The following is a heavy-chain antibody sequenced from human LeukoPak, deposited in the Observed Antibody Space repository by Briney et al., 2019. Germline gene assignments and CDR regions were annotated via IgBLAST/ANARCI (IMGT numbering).Heavy chain of an antibody. V-gene: IGHV3-20*04. CDR3: ARGIAVREVLHAFAN. CDR1: GFTFDDYG. J-gene: IGHJ3*02. Sequence: GGSLRLSCAASGFTFDDYGMTWVRQVPGKGLEWVSGINYSGGMTGYADSVEGRLTISRDNAKNSLYLQMNSLRAEDTALYYCARGIAVREVLHAFANWGQGTMVTVSS. D-gene: IGHD6-19*01. CDR2: INYSGGMT.